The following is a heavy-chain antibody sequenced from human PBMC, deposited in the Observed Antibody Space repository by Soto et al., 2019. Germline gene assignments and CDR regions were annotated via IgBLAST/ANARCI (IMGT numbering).Heavy chain of an antibody. Sequence: SETLSLTCAVAGGSISSGGYSWSWSRQPPGKGLEWIGYIYHSGSIYYNPSLKSRVTISVDRSKNQFSLKLSSVTAADTAVYYCARGTYSSSSGGFDYWGQGTL. CDR3: ARGTYSSSSGGFDY. CDR1: GGSISSGGYS. D-gene: IGHD6-6*01. J-gene: IGHJ4*02. V-gene: IGHV4-30-2*01. CDR2: IYHSGSI.